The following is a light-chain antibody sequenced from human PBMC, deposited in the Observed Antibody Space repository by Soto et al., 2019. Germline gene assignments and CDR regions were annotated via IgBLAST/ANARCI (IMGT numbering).Light chain of an antibody. V-gene: IGLV1-44*01. Sequence: QSVLAQPPSVSGTPGQRVTISCSGSSSNIGKNTVSWYQQLPGAAPKPLISTDNQRPSGVPDRFSGSKSGTSASLAISGLQSEDEADYYCAEWDNSLNGHVFGPGTKLNVL. J-gene: IGLJ1*01. CDR3: AEWDNSLNGHV. CDR1: SSNIGKNT. CDR2: TDN.